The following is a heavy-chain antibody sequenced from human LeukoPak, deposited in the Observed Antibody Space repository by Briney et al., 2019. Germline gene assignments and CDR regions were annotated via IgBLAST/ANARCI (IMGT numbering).Heavy chain of an antibody. J-gene: IGHJ4*02. CDR2: IYYSGST. CDR1: GGSISSYY. D-gene: IGHD3-22*01. Sequence: PSETLSLTCTVSGGSISSYYWSWIRQPPGKGQEWIGYIYYSGSTNYNPSLKSRVTISVDTSKNQFSLKLSSVTAADTAVYYCASLSRPTYYYDSSGYYVIDHWGQGTLVTVSS. V-gene: IGHV4-59*01. CDR3: ASLSRPTYYYDSSGYYVIDH.